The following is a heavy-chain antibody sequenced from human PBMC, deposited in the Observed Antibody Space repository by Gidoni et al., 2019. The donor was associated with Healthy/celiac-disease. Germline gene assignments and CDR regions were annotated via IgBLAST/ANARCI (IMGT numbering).Heavy chain of an antibody. CDR2: FIISSSYI. D-gene: IGHD3-3*01. Sequence: EVQMVESGGGLVKPGGSMRLSCAASGVTFSSYSMNWVRQAPWQGLEWVSSFIISSSYIYSADSVKGRFTISRDNAKNSLYLQMNRLSAEDTAVYYCARDLYYDFWSPADAFAIWGQGTMVTVSS. J-gene: IGHJ3*02. CDR1: GVTFSSYS. CDR3: ARDLYYDFWSPADAFAI. V-gene: IGHV3-21*01.